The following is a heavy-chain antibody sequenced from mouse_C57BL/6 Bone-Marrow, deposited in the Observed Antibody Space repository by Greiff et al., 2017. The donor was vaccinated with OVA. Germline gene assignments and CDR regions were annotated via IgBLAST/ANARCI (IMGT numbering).Heavy chain of an antibody. CDR1: GYSITSGYY. V-gene: IGHV3-6*01. CDR3: ARGYYGP. J-gene: IGHJ2*01. D-gene: IGHD1-1*01. CDR2: ISYDGSN. Sequence: EVQLQQSGPGLVKPSQSLSLTCSVTGYSITSGYYWNWIRQFPGNKLEWMGYISYDGSNNYNPSLKNRISITRDTSKNLFFLKLNSVTTEDTATYYCARGYYGPWGQGTTLTVSS.